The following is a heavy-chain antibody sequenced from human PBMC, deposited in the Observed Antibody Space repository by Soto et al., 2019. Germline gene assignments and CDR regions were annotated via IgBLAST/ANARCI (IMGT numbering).Heavy chain of an antibody. CDR1: GFKFSDYH. J-gene: IGHJ6*02. Sequence: QVQLVQSGGGLVEPGGSLRLSCAASGFKFSDYHMTWIRQAQGKGLGWISYISSSGTYTTYTDSVKGRFTVSRDNAKSSLYLQMNSLRGEDTAVYYCACVAPTIFGAQFHHNLVDVWGQGNTVTVAS. CDR3: ACVAPTIFGAQFHHNLVDV. D-gene: IGHD3-3*01. V-gene: IGHV3-11*06. CDR2: ISSSGTYT.